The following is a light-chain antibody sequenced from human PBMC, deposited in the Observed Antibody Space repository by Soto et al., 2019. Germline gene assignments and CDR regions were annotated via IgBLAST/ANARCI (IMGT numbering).Light chain of an antibody. V-gene: IGLV1-40*01. J-gene: IGLJ7*01. CDR1: SSNIGAGYD. CDR2: GNS. CDR3: QSYDSSLIGSV. Sequence: QSVLTQPPSVSGAPGQRVTISCTGSSSNIGAGYDVHWYQQLPGTAPKLLIYGNSHRPSGVPARFSGSKSGTSASLASTGLQAEDEADYYCQSYDSSLIGSVFGGGTQLTVL.